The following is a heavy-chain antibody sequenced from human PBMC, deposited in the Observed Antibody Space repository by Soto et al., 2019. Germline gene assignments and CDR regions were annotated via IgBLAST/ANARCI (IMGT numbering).Heavy chain of an antibody. J-gene: IGHJ4*02. CDR2: ISAYNGNT. V-gene: IGHV1-18*01. CDR1: GYTFTSYG. CDR3: ARYYDSSGYRIFDY. D-gene: IGHD3-22*01. Sequence: ASVKDSCKASGYTFTSYGISWVRQAPGQGLEWMGWISAYNGNTNYAQKFQGRVTMTTDTSTSTAYMELRSLRSDDTAVYYCARYYDSSGYRIFDYWGQGTLVTVSS.